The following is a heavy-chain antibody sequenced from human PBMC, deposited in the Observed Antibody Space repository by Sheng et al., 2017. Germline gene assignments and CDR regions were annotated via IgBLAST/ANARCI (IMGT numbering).Heavy chain of an antibody. Sequence: QVQLVQSGAEVMQSGSSVKVSCKASGGTFSNYSVSWMRQAPGQGLEWMGRIIPILDIADYAQKFQGRVTITADTSTSTAYMALSSLRSEDTAIYYCARGNRGYGDLWGQGTPVTVSS. CDR2: IIPILDIA. V-gene: IGHV1-69*02. D-gene: IGHD6-25*01. J-gene: IGHJ5*02. CDR1: GGTFSNYS. CDR3: ARGNRGYGDL.